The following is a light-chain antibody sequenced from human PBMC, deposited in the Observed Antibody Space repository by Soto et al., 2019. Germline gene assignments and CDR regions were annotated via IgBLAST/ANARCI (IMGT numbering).Light chain of an antibody. V-gene: IGKV3-11*01. J-gene: IGKJ5*01. CDR3: QHRMNWPLT. CDR1: QTVSSY. Sequence: ESVLTQAPATLSLSPGERPTLACRASQTVSSYLLWYQQKPGQXPRXXIYDASNRASGTPARFSGSGSETDFTLTISSLEPEDIAVDYCQHRMNWPLTFGQGTRLEIK. CDR2: DAS.